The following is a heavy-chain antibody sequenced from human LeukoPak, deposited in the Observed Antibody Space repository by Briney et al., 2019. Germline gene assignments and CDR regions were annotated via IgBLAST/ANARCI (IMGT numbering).Heavy chain of an antibody. CDR2: IIPIFGTA. CDR3: ARVRSSSLVATYYYYYYYMDV. J-gene: IGHJ6*03. V-gene: IGHV1-69*01. Sequence: ASVKVSCKASGGTFSSYAISWVRQAPGQGLEWMGGIIPIFGTANYAQKFQGRVTITADESTSTAYMELSSLRSEDTAVYYCARVRSSSLVATYYYYYYYMDVWGKGTTVTVSS. CDR1: GGTFSSYA. D-gene: IGHD6-6*01.